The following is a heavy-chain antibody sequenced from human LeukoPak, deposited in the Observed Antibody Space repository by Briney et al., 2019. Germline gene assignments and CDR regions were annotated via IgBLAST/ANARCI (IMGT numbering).Heavy chain of an antibody. J-gene: IGHJ4*02. CDR2: IWYDGSNK. D-gene: IGHD6-19*01. V-gene: IGHV3-33*01. Sequence: GGSLRLSCAASGFTFSSYGMHWVRQAPGKGLEWVAVIWYDGSNKYYADSVKGRFTISRDNSKNTLYLQMNSLRAEDTAVYYCVRDRGEYSSGWQFDYWGQGTLVTVSS. CDR1: GFTFSSYG. CDR3: VRDRGEYSSGWQFDY.